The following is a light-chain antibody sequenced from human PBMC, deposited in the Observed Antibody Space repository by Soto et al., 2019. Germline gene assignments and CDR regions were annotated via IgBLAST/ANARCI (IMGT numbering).Light chain of an antibody. V-gene: IGKV1-39*01. Sequence: IQMTQSPSSLSAFVGDRVTVTCRASQSINIYLNWYQQRPGQAPTLLIYGAYSLQSGVASRFSGGGSQTDLPLTISSLQPENFATSYCQQSFRSPYTCGQGTKLEIK. CDR3: QQSFRSPYT. CDR2: GAY. CDR1: QSINIY. J-gene: IGKJ2*01.